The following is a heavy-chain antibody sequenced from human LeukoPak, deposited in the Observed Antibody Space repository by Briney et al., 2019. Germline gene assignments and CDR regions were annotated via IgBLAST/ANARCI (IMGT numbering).Heavy chain of an antibody. J-gene: IGHJ4*02. V-gene: IGHV3-48*01. CDR1: GFTFSSYS. D-gene: IGHD3-3*01. CDR2: ISSSSSAI. CDR3: ARDYDFWSGYSFGY. Sequence: QPGGSLRLSCAASGFTFSSYSMNWVRQAPGKGLEWISYISSSSSAIYYTDSAKGRFTISRDNAKNSLYLQMNSLRAEDTAVYYCARDYDFWSGYSFGYWGQGTLVTVSS.